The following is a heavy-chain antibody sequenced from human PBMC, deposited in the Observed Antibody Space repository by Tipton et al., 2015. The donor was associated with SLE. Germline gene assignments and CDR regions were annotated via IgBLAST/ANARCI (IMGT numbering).Heavy chain of an antibody. J-gene: IGHJ4*02. CDR1: GGSISTYF. CDR2: IYYSGST. V-gene: IGHV4-59*08. CDR3: ARQGIMASAGLGY. Sequence: TLSLTCTVSGGSISTYFWSWIRQPPGKGLEWIGYIYYSGSTHYNPSLRSRVTMSVDTSTNQFSLKLISVTAADTAVYYCARQGIMASAGLGYWGQGTLVTVSS. D-gene: IGHD6-13*01.